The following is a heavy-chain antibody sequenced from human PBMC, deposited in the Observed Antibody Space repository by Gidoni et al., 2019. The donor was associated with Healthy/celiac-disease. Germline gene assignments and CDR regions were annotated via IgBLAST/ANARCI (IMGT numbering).Heavy chain of an antibody. D-gene: IGHD6-19*01. Sequence: EVQLVESGGGLVKPGGSLRLSCAASGFTFSSYSMNWVRQAPGKGLEWVSSISSSGSTIYYADSLKGRFTISRDNAKNSLYLQMNSLRAEDTAVYYCARDVGRIAVAGKVYYYYGMDVWGQGTTVTVSS. CDR2: ISSSGSTI. CDR3: ARDVGRIAVAGKVYYYYGMDV. CDR1: GFTFSSYS. J-gene: IGHJ6*02. V-gene: IGHV3-21*01.